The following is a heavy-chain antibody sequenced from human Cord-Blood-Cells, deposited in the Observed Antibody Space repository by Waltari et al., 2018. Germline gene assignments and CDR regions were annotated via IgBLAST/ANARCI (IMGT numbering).Heavy chain of an antibody. CDR3: ARARWELLLDY. J-gene: IGHJ4*02. Sequence: QVQLVQSGAEVKKPGASVKVSCKASGYTFTGYYMHWVRQAPGQGLEWMGRINPNRGGTNDAQKFQGRHTMTRDTSISTAYMELSRLRSDDTAVYYCARARWELLLDYWGQGTLVTVSS. D-gene: IGHD1-26*01. CDR1: GYTFTGYY. CDR2: INPNRGGT. V-gene: IGHV1-2*06.